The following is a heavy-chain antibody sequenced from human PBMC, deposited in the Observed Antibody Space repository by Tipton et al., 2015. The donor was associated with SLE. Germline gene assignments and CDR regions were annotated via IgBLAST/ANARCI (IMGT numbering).Heavy chain of an antibody. J-gene: IGHJ4*02. CDR1: GGSISSHY. Sequence: TLSLTCTVSGGSISSHYWSWIRQPPGKGLEWIGYIYYSGSTNYNPSLKSRVTISVDTSKNQFSLKLSSVSAADTAVYYCARDKAVAGSYYFDYWGQGTLVTVSS. D-gene: IGHD6-19*01. V-gene: IGHV4-59*11. CDR3: ARDKAVAGSYYFDY. CDR2: IYYSGST.